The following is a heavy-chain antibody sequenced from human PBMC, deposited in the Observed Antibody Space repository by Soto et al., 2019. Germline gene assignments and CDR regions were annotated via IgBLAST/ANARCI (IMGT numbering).Heavy chain of an antibody. V-gene: IGHV1-69*06. Sequence: QVQLVQSGAEVKKPGSSVKVSCKASGGTFSSYAISWVRQAPGQGLEWMGGIIPIFGTANYAQKFQGRVTITADKSTSTAYMELSSLRSEDTAVYYCARGLEGIAARPHGMDVWDQGTTVTVSS. J-gene: IGHJ6*02. CDR3: ARGLEGIAARPHGMDV. CDR1: GGTFSSYA. CDR2: IIPIFGTA. D-gene: IGHD6-6*01.